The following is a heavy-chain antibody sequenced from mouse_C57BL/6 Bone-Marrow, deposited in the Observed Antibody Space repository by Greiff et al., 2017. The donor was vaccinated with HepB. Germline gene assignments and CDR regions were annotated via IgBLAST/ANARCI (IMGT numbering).Heavy chain of an antibody. V-gene: IGHV1-76*01. CDR1: GYTFTDYY. J-gene: IGHJ3*01. CDR2: IYPGSGNT. Sequence: QVQLKESGAELVRPGASVKLSCKASGYTFTDYYINWVKQRPGQGLEWIARIYPGSGNTYYNEKFKGKATLTAEKSSSTAYMQLSSLTSEDSAVYFCARYDGYPAWFAYWGQGTLVTVSA. CDR3: ARYDGYPAWFAY. D-gene: IGHD2-3*01.